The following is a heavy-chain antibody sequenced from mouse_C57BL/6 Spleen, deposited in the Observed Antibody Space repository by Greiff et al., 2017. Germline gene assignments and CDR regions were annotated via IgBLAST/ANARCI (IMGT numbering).Heavy chain of an antibody. J-gene: IGHJ3*01. D-gene: IGHD2-1*01. CDR2: IRLKSDNYAT. CDR1: GFTFSNYW. Sequence: DVQLVESGGGLVQPGGSMKLSCVASGFTFSNYWMNWVRQSPEKGLEWVAQIRLKSDNYATHYAESVKGRFTISRDDSKSSVYLQMNNLRAEDTGIYYCTGDLLTFAYWGQGTLVTVSA. V-gene: IGHV6-3*01. CDR3: TGDLLTFAY.